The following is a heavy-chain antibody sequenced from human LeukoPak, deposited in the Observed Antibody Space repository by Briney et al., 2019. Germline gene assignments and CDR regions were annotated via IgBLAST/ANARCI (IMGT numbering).Heavy chain of an antibody. CDR3: VRDFLGSGATTAYLHH. CDR2: ISRRSRHV. CDR1: GFTFSDYS. J-gene: IGHJ1*01. Sequence: GGSLRLSCTASGFTFSDYSMNWVRQAPGKGLEWVSSISRRSRHVYYAGSVKGRFTISRDDAKKSLYLQMNSLRAEDMAVYFCVRDFLGSGATTAYLHHWGQGTLVTVSS. V-gene: IGHV3-21*01. D-gene: IGHD4/OR15-4a*01.